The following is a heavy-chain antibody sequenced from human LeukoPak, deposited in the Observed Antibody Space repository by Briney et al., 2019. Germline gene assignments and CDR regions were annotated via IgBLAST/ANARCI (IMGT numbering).Heavy chain of an antibody. CDR2: ISSSGSTI. D-gene: IGHD6-19*01. CDR3: ARDLGSYSSGWYGYYYYGMDV. CDR1: GFTLSDYY. J-gene: IGHJ6*02. Sequence: GGSLRLSCAASGFTLSDYYMSWIRQAPGKGLEWVSYISSSGSTIYYADSVKGRFTISRDNAKNSLYLQMNSLRAEDTAVYYCARDLGSYSSGWYGYYYYGMDVWGQGTTVTVSS. V-gene: IGHV3-11*01.